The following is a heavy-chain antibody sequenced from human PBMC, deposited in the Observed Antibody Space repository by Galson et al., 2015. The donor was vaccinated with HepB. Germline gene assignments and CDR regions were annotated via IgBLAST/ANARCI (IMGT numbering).Heavy chain of an antibody. V-gene: IGHV1-69*13. CDR3: ARRQRIAAAGEIDY. CDR2: IIPIFGTA. CDR1: GGTFSSYA. D-gene: IGHD6-13*01. J-gene: IGHJ4*02. Sequence: SVKVSCKASGGTFSSYAISWVRQAPGQGLEWMGGIIPIFGTANYAQKFQGRVTITADESTSTAYMELSSLRSEDTAVYYCARRQRIAAAGEIDYWGQGTLVTVSS.